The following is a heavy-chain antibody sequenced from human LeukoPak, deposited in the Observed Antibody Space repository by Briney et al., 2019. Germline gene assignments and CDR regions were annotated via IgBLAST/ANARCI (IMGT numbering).Heavy chain of an antibody. CDR1: GFTFSSYA. V-gene: IGHV3-23*01. CDR2: ISISGGGT. J-gene: IGHJ4*02. D-gene: IGHD3-22*01. Sequence: GGSRRLSCAASGFTFSSYAMSWVRQAPGKGLEWVSAISISGGGTYYADSVKGRFTISRDNSKNTLYLQMNSLRSEDTAVYYCAKSTVSPNYYDSSGSFDYWGQGTLVTVSS. CDR3: AKSTVSPNYYDSSGSFDY.